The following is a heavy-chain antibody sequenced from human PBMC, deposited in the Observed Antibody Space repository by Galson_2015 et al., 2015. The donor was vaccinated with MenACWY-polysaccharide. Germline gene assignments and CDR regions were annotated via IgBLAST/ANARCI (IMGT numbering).Heavy chain of an antibody. D-gene: IGHD1-26*01. CDR1: GFTFSSYA. Sequence: SLRLSCAASGFTFSSYAMSWVRQAPGKGLEWVSGISGSGGSTYYADSVKGRFTISRDNSKNTLYVQMNSLRAEDTAVYYCAKDGGWELMGVAFDIWGQGTMVTVSS. CDR2: ISGSGGST. CDR3: AKDGGWELMGVAFDI. V-gene: IGHV3-23*01. J-gene: IGHJ3*02.